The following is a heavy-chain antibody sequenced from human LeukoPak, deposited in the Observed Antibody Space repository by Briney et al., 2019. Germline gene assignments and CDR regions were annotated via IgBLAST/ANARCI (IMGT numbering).Heavy chain of an antibody. J-gene: IGHJ6*02. Sequence: GESLKISCKGSGYSFTSYWIGWVRQMPGKGLEWMGIIYPSDSDTRYSPSFQGQVTISADKSISTAYLQWSSLKASDTAMYYCARHVQWELRTAYYGMDVWGQGTTVTVSS. D-gene: IGHD1-26*01. CDR2: IYPSDSDT. V-gene: IGHV5-51*01. CDR3: ARHVQWELRTAYYGMDV. CDR1: GYSFTSYW.